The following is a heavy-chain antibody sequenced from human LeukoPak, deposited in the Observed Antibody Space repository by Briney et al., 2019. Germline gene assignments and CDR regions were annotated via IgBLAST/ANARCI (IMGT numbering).Heavy chain of an antibody. CDR1: GGSISGYY. V-gene: IGHV4-59*01. J-gene: IGHJ4*02. D-gene: IGHD1-26*01. Sequence: PSETLSLTRTVSGGSISGYYWSWIRQPPVKGLEWIGYIYYSGSTNYNPSLKSRVSISADTSKNQFTLKVSSVTAADTAVYYCASGSYYYFDYWGQGTLVTVSS. CDR2: IYYSGST. CDR3: ASGSYYYFDY.